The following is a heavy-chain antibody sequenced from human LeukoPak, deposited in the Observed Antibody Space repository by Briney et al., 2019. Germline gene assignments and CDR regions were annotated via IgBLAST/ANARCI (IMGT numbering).Heavy chain of an antibody. D-gene: IGHD1-1*01. CDR2: INWNGRST. J-gene: IGHJ4*02. CDR1: GCTFDDYG. V-gene: IGHV3-20*04. CDR3: ARDGINVFDY. Sequence: GGSLRLSCAASGCTFDDYGMSWVREAPGKGLEWVSGINWNGRSTGYADSVKGRFTISRDNAKNSLYLQMNSLRAEDTALYYCARDGINVFDYWGQGTLVTVSS.